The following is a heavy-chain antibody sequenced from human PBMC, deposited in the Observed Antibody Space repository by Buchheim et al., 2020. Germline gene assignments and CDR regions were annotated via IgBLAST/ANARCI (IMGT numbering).Heavy chain of an antibody. Sequence: EVQLLESGGGLLQPGGSLKLSCAASGFTFSSDIVNWVRQAPGKGLEWDSGISVSGDRTNYADSVKGRFTIYRDNSKNTLHLQMNSLRAEDTAVYYCAKGQRSSSTFDHWGQGTL. CDR2: ISVSGDRT. D-gene: IGHD6-13*01. J-gene: IGHJ4*02. V-gene: IGHV3-23*01. CDR3: AKGQRSSSTFDH. CDR1: GFTFSSDI.